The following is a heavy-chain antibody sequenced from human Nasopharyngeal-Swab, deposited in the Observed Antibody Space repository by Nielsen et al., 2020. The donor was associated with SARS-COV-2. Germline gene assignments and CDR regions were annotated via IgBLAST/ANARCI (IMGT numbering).Heavy chain of an antibody. CDR1: GFTFSSYA. CDR2: ISYDGSNK. V-gene: IGHV3-30*04. Sequence: GGSLRLSCAASGFTFSSYAMHWVRQAPGKGLEWVAVISYDGSNKYYADSVMGRFTISRDNSKNTPYLQMNSLRAEDTAVYYCARGQNGQQLVPSYYYYGMDVWGQGTTVTVSS. D-gene: IGHD6-13*01. J-gene: IGHJ6*02. CDR3: ARGQNGQQLVPSYYYYGMDV.